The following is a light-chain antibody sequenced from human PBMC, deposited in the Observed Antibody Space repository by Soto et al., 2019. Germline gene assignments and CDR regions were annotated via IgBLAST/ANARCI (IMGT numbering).Light chain of an antibody. CDR2: GAS. V-gene: IGKV3-15*01. CDR3: QQYNNWPPMT. CDR1: HSVSSN. J-gene: IGKJ5*01. Sequence: EIIMTNSPSTLSVSQGERATLSCRASHSVSSNLAWYQQKPGQATRLLIYGASTKATGIPARFSGSGSGTEFTLTNSSLQSEDFAVYYCQQYNNWPPMTFGQGTRVEIK.